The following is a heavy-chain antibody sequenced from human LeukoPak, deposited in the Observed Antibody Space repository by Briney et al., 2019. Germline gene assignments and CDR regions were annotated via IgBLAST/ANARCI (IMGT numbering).Heavy chain of an antibody. D-gene: IGHD1-26*01. CDR3: ARVRIVEGATDFDY. CDR1: GGSFSGYY. CDR2: INHSGST. J-gene: IGHJ4*02. V-gene: IGHV4-34*01. Sequence: SETLSLTCAVYGGSFSGYYWSWIRQPPGKGLEWIGEINHSGSTNYNPSLKSRVTISVDTSKNQFSLKLSSVTAADTAVYYCARVRIVEGATDFDYWGQGTLVTVSS.